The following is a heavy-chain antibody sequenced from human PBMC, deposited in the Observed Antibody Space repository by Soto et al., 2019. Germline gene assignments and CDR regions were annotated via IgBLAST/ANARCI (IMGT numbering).Heavy chain of an antibody. CDR2: ISKSAATP. V-gene: IGHV3-23*01. CDR3: AKNQWGNVFDI. Sequence: EVQLLESGGGLVQPGGSLRLSCAASGFAFSSYDMTWVRQAPGKGLDWVSTISKSAATPYYADSVRGRFIISRDNSKNTLHLQMNSLRAEDTALYYCAKNQWGNVFDIWGQGTKLTVSS. J-gene: IGHJ3*02. CDR1: GFAFSSYD. D-gene: IGHD3-16*01.